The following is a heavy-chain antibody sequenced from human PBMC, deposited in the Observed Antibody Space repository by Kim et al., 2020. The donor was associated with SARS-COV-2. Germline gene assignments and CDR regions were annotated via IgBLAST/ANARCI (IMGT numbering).Heavy chain of an antibody. V-gene: IGHV4-34*01. D-gene: IGHD3-10*01. CDR2: T. J-gene: IGHJ4*02. CDR3: ATGEGNSGVYY. Sequence: TTYRRSLKSRVTRSVDTSKNQCSLKLSSVTAADTAVYYCATGEGNSGVYYWGQGTLVTVSS.